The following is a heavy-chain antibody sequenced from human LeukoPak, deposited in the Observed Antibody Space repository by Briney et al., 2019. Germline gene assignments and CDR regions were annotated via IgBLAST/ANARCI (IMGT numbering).Heavy chain of an antibody. V-gene: IGHV3-21*01. J-gene: IGHJ4*02. CDR1: GFTFNNYS. CDR3: ARDSVLGYSSGWYRLEHFDY. CDR2: LSSSRSYI. D-gene: IGHD6-19*01. Sequence: PGGSLRLSCAASGFTFNNYSFNWVRQAPGKGLEWVSSLSSSRSYIYYADSVKGRFTISRDNAKNSLYLEMNSLRAGDTADCARDSVLGYSSGWYRLEHFDYWGQGTLVTVSS.